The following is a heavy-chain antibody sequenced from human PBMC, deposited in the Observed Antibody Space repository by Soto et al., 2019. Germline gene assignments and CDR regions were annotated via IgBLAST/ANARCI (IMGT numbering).Heavy chain of an antibody. D-gene: IGHD6-13*01. CDR2: INHSGST. CDR3: ARVFSDSSSFFDP. Sequence: SETLSLTCAVYGGSFSGYYWTWIRQPPGTGLEWIGEINHSGSTNYNPSLKSRVTISVDTSKNQFSLKLSSVTAADTAVYYCARVFSDSSSFFDPWGQGTLVTVSS. V-gene: IGHV4-34*01. CDR1: GGSFSGYY. J-gene: IGHJ5*02.